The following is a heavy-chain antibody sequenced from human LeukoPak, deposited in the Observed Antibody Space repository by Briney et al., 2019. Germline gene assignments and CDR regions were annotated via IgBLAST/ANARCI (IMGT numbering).Heavy chain of an antibody. CDR2: ISSSGNFM. Sequence: GGPLRLSCAASGFTFSTYEMNWVRQAPGKGLEWLSYISSSGNFMYYADSVKGRFTVSQENPKQSLYLQMNTLRSGDTAVYYCARVFTSGFDPWGQGTLVTVST. D-gene: IGHD2/OR15-2a*01. V-gene: IGHV3-48*03. CDR1: GFTFSTYE. J-gene: IGHJ5*02. CDR3: ARVFTSGFDP.